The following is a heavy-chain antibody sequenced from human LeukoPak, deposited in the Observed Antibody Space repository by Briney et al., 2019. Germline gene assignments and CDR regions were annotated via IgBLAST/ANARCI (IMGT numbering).Heavy chain of an antibody. CDR3: VRPDDNSFDF. V-gene: IGHV4-39*01. CDR2: IYETGST. D-gene: IGHD3-9*01. CDR1: GGSISSSSYY. Sequence: SETLSLTCTVSGGSISSSSYYWGWIRQPPGRGLEWIGNIYETGSTNYNPSLKSRVTISVDTSKNQFSLKLSSVTAADTAVYYCVRPDDNSFDFWGQGTMVTVSS. J-gene: IGHJ3*01.